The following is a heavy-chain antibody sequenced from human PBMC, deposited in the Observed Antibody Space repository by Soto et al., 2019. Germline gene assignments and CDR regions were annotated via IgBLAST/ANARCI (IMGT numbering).Heavy chain of an antibody. V-gene: IGHV3-30*18. CDR2: IPYDGSNE. CDR1: GFTFSSYG. J-gene: IGHJ4*02. D-gene: IGHD1-26*01. Sequence: PGGSLRLSCAASGFTFSSYGMHWVRQAPGKGLEWVAVIPYDGSNEYYADSVKGRFTISRDNSKNTLYLQMNSLRAEDTAVYYCAKDFGYSLYYFDYWGQGTLVTVSS. CDR3: AKDFGYSLYYFDY.